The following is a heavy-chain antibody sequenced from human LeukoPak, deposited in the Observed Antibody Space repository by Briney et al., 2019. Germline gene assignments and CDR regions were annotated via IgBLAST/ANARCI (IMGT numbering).Heavy chain of an antibody. Sequence: VGSLGLSCAASGFTFSDHYMDWVRQAPGKGLEWVGRTRNKANSYTTEYAASVKGRFTISRDDSKNSLYLQMNSLRTEDTAVYYCVREGTTDYWGQGTLVTVSS. J-gene: IGHJ4*02. CDR3: VREGTTDY. CDR2: TRNKANSYTT. CDR1: GFTFSDHY. D-gene: IGHD4-11*01. V-gene: IGHV3-72*01.